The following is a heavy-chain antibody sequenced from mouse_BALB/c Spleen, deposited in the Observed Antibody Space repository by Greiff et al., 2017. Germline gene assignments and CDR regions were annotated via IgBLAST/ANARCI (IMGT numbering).Heavy chain of an antibody. Sequence: VMLVESGAELAKPGASVKMSCKASGYTFTSYWMHWVKQRPGQGLEWIGYINPSTGYTEYNQKFKDKATLTADKSSSTAYMQLSSLTSEDSAVYYCARDRTSAMDYWGQGTSVTVSS. CDR1: GYTFTSYW. D-gene: IGHD2-14*01. V-gene: IGHV1-7*01. CDR2: INPSTGYT. J-gene: IGHJ4*01. CDR3: ARDRTSAMDY.